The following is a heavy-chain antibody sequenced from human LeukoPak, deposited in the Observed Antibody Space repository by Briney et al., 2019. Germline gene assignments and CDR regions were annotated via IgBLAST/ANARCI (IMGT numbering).Heavy chain of an antibody. V-gene: IGHV1-2*02. Sequence: ASVKVSCKASGYTFTGYYMHWVRQAPGQGLEWMGWINPNSGGTNYAQKFQGRVTMTRDTSISTAYMELSRLRSDDTAVYYCARETSGSGSYRLYYWGQGTLVTVSS. J-gene: IGHJ4*02. CDR2: INPNSGGT. D-gene: IGHD3-10*01. CDR1: GYTFTGYY. CDR3: ARETSGSGSYRLYY.